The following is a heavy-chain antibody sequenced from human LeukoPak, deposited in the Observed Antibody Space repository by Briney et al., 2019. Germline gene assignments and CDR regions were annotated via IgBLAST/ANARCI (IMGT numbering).Heavy chain of an antibody. J-gene: IGHJ4*02. CDR1: GGSISSGGFY. CDR2: IYYSGST. Sequence: SKTLSLTCTVSGGSISSGGFYWSWIRQHPGKGLEWIGYIYYSGSTYYNPSLKSRVTISVDTSKNQFSLKLSSVTAADTAVYYCARDQPWGNYFDYWGQGTLVTVSS. CDR3: ARDQPWGNYFDY. D-gene: IGHD3-16*01. V-gene: IGHV4-31*03.